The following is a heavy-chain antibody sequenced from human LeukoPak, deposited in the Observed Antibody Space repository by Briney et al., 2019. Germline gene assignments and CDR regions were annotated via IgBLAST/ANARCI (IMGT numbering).Heavy chain of an antibody. Sequence: GESLKISCEGSGYNFTIYRIAWVRQMPEKGLECMGIISPGDSAPTYSPSFRGQVTISVDKSINTAYLQWSSLKASDTAMYFCARRLYYYDVSGLRAFDIWGQGSMVTVSS. CDR1: GYNFTIYR. D-gene: IGHD3-22*01. V-gene: IGHV5-51*01. J-gene: IGHJ3*02. CDR2: ISPGDSAP. CDR3: ARRLYYYDVSGLRAFDI.